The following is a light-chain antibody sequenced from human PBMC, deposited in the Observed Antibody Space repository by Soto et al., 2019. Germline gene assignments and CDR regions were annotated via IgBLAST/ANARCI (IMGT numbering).Light chain of an antibody. V-gene: IGKV3-20*01. CDR1: QTLSNSF. Sequence: EIVMTHSPATLSVSPGERATLSCRASQTLSNSFIAWYQQKPGQAPRLLIYDTSSRATGVPDRYSASGSGTDFTLTISRLEPEDFAVFFCQQYGTSEIIFGQGTRLEI. CDR2: DTS. J-gene: IGKJ5*01. CDR3: QQYGTSEII.